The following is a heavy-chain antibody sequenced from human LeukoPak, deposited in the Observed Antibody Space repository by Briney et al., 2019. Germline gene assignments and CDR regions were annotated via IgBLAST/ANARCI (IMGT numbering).Heavy chain of an antibody. D-gene: IGHD6-19*01. CDR3: AKAISSGRGFDY. CDR1: GFTFSSYA. V-gene: IGHV3-23*01. CDR2: ISGSGGST. J-gene: IGHJ4*02. Sequence: LSGGSLRLSCAASGFTFSSYAMSWVRQAPGKGLEWVSAISGSGGSTYYADSVKGRFTISRDNSKNTLYLQMNSLRAEDTAVYYCAKAISSGRGFDYWGQGTLVTVSS.